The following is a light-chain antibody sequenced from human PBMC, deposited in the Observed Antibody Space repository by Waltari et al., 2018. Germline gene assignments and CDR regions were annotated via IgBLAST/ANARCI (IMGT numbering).Light chain of an antibody. Sequence: EIVLTQSPGTLSLSPGDRATLSCRASQPVSSSYLAWYQQIPGRAPRLLIYDASNRATGIPDRFIAGGSGTDFTLTITRLEPEDVAVYYCQQYGPSYTFGQGTKLEI. CDR3: QQYGPSYT. J-gene: IGKJ2*01. CDR1: QPVSSSY. V-gene: IGKV3-20*01. CDR2: DAS.